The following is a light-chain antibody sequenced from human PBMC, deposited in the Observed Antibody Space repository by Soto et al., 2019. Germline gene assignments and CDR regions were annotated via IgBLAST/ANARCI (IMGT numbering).Light chain of an antibody. J-gene: IGLJ1*01. CDR2: SNN. CDR3: AAWDDSLNGRV. CDR1: SSNIERNT. Sequence: QSVLTQPPPASGTPGRRVTISCSGSSSNIERNTVNWYQQLPGTAPKLLIYSNNQRPSGVLYRFSGSKSGTSASLAISGLQSEDEADYYCAAWDDSLNGRVFGTGTKVTVL. V-gene: IGLV1-44*01.